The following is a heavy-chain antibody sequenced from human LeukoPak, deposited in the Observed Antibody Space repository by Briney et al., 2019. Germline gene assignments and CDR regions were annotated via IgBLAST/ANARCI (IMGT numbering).Heavy chain of an antibody. CDR2: ITTGSTTI. J-gene: IGHJ4*02. CDR1: GFTFSSYT. D-gene: IGHD3-22*01. CDR3: ARGLPRYYYDSSGQTESDY. V-gene: IGHV3-48*04. Sequence: GGSLRLSCAASGFTFSSYTMNWVRQAPGKGLEWVSYITTGSTTIYYADSVKDRFTISRDNAKNSLYLQMNSLRAEDTAVYYCARGLPRYYYDSSGQTESDYWGQGTLVTVSS.